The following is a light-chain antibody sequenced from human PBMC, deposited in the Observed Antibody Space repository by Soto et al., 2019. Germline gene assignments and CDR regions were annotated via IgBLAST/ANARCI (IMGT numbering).Light chain of an antibody. CDR2: GSS. CDR1: QSVSNNY. Sequence: EVVLTQSPGTLSLSPGERATLSCRASQSVSNNYFAWYQQKPGQAPRLLIFGSSDRATGIPDRFSGSGSGTDFNLTISRLEPEDFAVYYGQQYGSSPPYTFGQGTKLEIK. CDR3: QQYGSSPPYT. J-gene: IGKJ2*01. V-gene: IGKV3-20*01.